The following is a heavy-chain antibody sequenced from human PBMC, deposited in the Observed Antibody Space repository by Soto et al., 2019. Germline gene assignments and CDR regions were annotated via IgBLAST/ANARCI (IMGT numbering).Heavy chain of an antibody. CDR3: ASSYGSGYRAFDY. CDR2: VNPIVSMS. D-gene: IGHD3-10*01. V-gene: IGHV1-69*02. Sequence: QVQLVQSGAEVKRPGSSVKVSCKASGDTFNFYSINWVRQAPGLGLEWMGRVNPIVSMSNYAQKFQGRVTTTADRSTRTATMERSSLRSEDTAIYYCASSYGSGYRAFDYWGQGALVTVSS. J-gene: IGHJ4*02. CDR1: GDTFNFYS.